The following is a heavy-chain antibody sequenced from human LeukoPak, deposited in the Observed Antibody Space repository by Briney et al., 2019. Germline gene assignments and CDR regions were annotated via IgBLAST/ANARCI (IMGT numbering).Heavy chain of an antibody. CDR1: GFTFTNYW. J-gene: IGHJ4*02. CDR2: IDQGGNSI. CDR3: VRTDTTSFGYFDH. Sequence: GGSLRLSCAASGFTFTNYWMSWVRQAPGKGLEWVANIDQGGNSILYADSVRGRFTISRDNVKNSLYLQMNSLRAEDTAVYYCVRTDTTSFGYFDHWGRGTLVTVSS. D-gene: IGHD1-26*01. V-gene: IGHV3-7*01.